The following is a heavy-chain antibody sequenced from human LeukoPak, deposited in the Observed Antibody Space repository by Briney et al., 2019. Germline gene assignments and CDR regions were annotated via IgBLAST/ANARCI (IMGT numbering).Heavy chain of an antibody. CDR1: GFSLSGYW. Sequence: GGSLRLSCVASGFSLSGYWMYWVRQAPGKGLMYISRNNGDGSTTNYADVVKGRFTMSRDNVKNTLYLQMNSLRVEDTAVYYCARDPRNVGLAPWGQGTLVTVPS. J-gene: IGHJ5*02. V-gene: IGHV3-74*01. CDR2: NNGDGSTT. D-gene: IGHD2-15*01. CDR3: ARDPRNVGLAP.